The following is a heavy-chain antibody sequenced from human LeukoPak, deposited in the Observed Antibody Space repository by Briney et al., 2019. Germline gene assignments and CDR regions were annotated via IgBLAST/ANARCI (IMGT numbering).Heavy chain of an antibody. J-gene: IGHJ6*02. V-gene: IGHV4-59*08. Sequence: SETLSLTCTVSGGSISSYSWSWIRQPPGKGLEWIGYIYYTGTTNYNPSLKNRVTISADTSKNQFSLKLNSVTAADTAVYYCASSLDGMDVWGQGTTVSVSS. CDR2: IYYTGTT. CDR1: GGSISSYS. CDR3: ASSLDGMDV.